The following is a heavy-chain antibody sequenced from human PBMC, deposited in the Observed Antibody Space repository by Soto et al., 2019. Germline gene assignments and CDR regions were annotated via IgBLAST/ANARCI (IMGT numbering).Heavy chain of an antibody. V-gene: IGHV3-33*01. D-gene: IGHD6-19*01. CDR2: IWYDGGNK. Sequence: QVQLVESGGGVVQPGRSLRLSCAASGFAFSGYGMHWVRQAPGKGLEWVALIWYDGGNKYYTDSVKGRFTISRDNSKNTLYLQMNSLRAEDTAVYFCARDTTGGGWTSGGFDYWGQGTLVTASS. CDR3: ARDTTGGGWTSGGFDY. CDR1: GFAFSGYG. J-gene: IGHJ4*02.